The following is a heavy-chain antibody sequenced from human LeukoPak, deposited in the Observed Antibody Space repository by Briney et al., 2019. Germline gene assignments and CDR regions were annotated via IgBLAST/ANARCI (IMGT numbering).Heavy chain of an antibody. CDR2: IYPGDSDT. V-gene: IGHV5-51*01. CDR3: ARCPNYYYYYMDV. J-gene: IGHJ6*03. Sequence: GESLQISCKGSGYRFTSYWIGWVRPMPGKGLEWMGIIYPGDSDTRYSPSFQGQVTISADKSISTAYLQWSSLKASDTAMYYCARCPNYYYYYMDVWGKGTTVTVSS. CDR1: GYRFTSYW.